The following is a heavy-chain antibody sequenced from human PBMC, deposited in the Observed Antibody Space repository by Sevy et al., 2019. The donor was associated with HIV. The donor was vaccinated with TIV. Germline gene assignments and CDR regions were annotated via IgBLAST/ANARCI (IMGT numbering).Heavy chain of an antibody. CDR2: IKDDGSRA. CDR1: GFTFSRYW. V-gene: IGHV3-74*01. Sequence: GGCLRLSCAASGFTFSRYWMHWVRQAPGKGLMWVSHIKDDGSRALFADSVKGRFTISRDNAKNTLYLQMNSLRAEDTSIYYCARGKLGRSATYLDLDYWGLGTQVPVSS. J-gene: IGHJ4*02. CDR3: ARGKLGRSATYLDLDY. D-gene: IGHD1-26*01.